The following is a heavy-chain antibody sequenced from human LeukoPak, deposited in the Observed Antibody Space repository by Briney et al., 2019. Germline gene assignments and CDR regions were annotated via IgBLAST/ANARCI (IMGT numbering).Heavy chain of an antibody. D-gene: IGHD6-19*01. CDR3: AKERGEWLAYFDY. J-gene: IGHJ4*02. CDR1: GFTFSSYG. Sequence: GGSLRLSCAASGFTFSSYGMHWVRRAPGKGLEWGAVITYDGSNKYYADSVKGRFTISRDNSKNTLYLQMNSLRAEDTAVYYCAKERGEWLAYFDYWGQGTLVTVSS. CDR2: ITYDGSNK. V-gene: IGHV3-30*18.